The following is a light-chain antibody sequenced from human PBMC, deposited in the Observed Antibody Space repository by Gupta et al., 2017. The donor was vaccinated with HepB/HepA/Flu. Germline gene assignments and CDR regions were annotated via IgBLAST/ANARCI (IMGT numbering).Light chain of an antibody. V-gene: IGKV3-20*01. CDR2: EAS. J-gene: IGKJ1*01. CDR3: QQEGSSPRT. Sequence: EIVLTQSPGTLSLSPGERATLSCRASQSVSSNYLAWHQQKPGQAPRLLIYEASRRTTGIPDRFSGSGSGTDFTLTISRLEPEDFAVYYCQQEGSSPRTFGQGTKVEIK. CDR1: QSVSSNY.